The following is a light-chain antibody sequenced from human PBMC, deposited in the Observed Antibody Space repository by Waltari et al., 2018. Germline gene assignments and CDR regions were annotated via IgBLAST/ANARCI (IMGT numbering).Light chain of an antibody. CDR1: QSILHSNGFNH. CDR3: MQALQTPWT. Sequence: DIVMTQSPLSLPVTPGEPASISCRSSQSILHSNGFNHLDWYLQKPGQSPQLLIYFGSNRASGVPDRFSGSGSGRDFTLKISRVEAEDVGVYYCMQALQTPWTFGQGTKVEIK. J-gene: IGKJ1*01. CDR2: FGS. V-gene: IGKV2-28*01.